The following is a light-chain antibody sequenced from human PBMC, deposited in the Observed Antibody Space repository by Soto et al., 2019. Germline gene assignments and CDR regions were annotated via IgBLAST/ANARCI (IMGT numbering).Light chain of an antibody. V-gene: IGKV1-16*01. CDR3: QQYRTYPRT. Sequence: DIQMTQSPSSLSASVGDTVTITCRASQSVSNFLGWFQQKPGKPPKSLIYTASSLQSGVPARFRGSGSGTQFALTINGLQPEDSATFYCQQYRTYPRTFGQETRVEIK. J-gene: IGKJ1*01. CDR1: QSVSNF. CDR2: TAS.